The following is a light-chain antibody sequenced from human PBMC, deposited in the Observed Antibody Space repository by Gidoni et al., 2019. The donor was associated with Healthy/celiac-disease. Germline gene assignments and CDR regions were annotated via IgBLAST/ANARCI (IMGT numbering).Light chain of an antibody. Sequence: DIQMTQSPSSLSASVGDRVTITCRASQSISSYLNWYQQKPGKAPKLLIYAASSLQSGVPSRFSGSGSETDFTLTSSSLQPEDFATYYCQQSYSTPPTFGQGTKVEFK. CDR1: QSISSY. CDR2: AAS. V-gene: IGKV1-39*01. CDR3: QQSYSTPPT. J-gene: IGKJ1*01.